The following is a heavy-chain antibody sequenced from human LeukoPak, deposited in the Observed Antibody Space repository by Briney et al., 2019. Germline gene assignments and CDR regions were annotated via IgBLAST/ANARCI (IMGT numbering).Heavy chain of an antibody. D-gene: IGHD6-13*01. CDR1: GYTFTGYY. CDR2: INPNSGGT. Sequence: ASVKVSCKASGYTFTGYYMHWVRQAPGQGLEWMGRINPNSGGTNYAQKFQGRVTMTRDTSISTAYMELSRLRSDDTAVYYCARDLTRGGVAAGKRNWFDPWGQGTLVTVSS. J-gene: IGHJ5*02. CDR3: ARDLTRGGVAAGKRNWFDP. V-gene: IGHV1-2*06.